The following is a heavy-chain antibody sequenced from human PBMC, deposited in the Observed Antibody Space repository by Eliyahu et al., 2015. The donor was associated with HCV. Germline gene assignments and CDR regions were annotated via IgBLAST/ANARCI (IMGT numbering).Heavy chain of an antibody. Sequence: QLQLQESGPGLVKPSETLSLTCTVSGGSISSRSYYWGWIRQAPGRGLEWIGGIFYSGSTYYNPSLKSRVSISVDTARNEFSLRLTSVTSADTAVYYCAKTDRALLWVNEPTWSQGTLVTVSS. CDR3: AKTDRALLWVNEPT. CDR1: GGSISSRSYY. J-gene: IGHJ4*02. D-gene: IGHD3-10*01. V-gene: IGHV4-39*01. CDR2: IFYSGST.